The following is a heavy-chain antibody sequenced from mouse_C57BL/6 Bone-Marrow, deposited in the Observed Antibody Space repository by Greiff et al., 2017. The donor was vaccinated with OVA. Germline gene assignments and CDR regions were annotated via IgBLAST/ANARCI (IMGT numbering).Heavy chain of an antibody. CDR1: GYTFTSYG. Sequence: VQLQQSGAELARPGASVKLSCKASGYTFTSYGISWVKQRTGQGLEWIGEIYPRSGNTYYNEKFKGKATLTADKSSSTAYMELRSLTSEDSAVYFCARYITTVGGDYWGQGTTLTVSS. CDR3: ARYITTVGGDY. CDR2: IYPRSGNT. D-gene: IGHD1-1*01. J-gene: IGHJ2*01. V-gene: IGHV1-81*01.